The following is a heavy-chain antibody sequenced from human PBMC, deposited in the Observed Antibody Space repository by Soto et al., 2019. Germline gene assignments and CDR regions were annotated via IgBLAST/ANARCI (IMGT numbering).Heavy chain of an antibody. V-gene: IGHV1-8*02. CDR2: MNPNSGNT. Sequence: VQLVQSGAEVKKPAASVKVSCKASGYTFTSYDINWVRQAPGQGLEWMGWMNPNSGNTGYAQKFQGRVTMTSNTSISTAYMELSSLRADDTAVYYCARDYSSGYRSLYGGRGTLVTVSS. J-gene: IGHJ4*02. D-gene: IGHD3-22*01. CDR1: GYTFTSYD. CDR3: ARDYSSGYRSLY.